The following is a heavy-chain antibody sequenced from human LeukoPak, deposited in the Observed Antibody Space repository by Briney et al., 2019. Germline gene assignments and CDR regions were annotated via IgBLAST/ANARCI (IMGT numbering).Heavy chain of an antibody. J-gene: IGHJ6*03. CDR3: ARESTWWSSSLSHYYYMDV. D-gene: IGHD6-6*01. V-gene: IGHV3-21*01. Sequence: GGSLRLSCAASGFTFSSYSMNWVRQAPGKGLEWVSSISSSSSYIYYADSVKGRFTISRDNAKNSLYLQMNSLRAEDTAVYYCARESTWWSSSLSHYYYMDVWGKGTTVTVSS. CDR2: ISSSSSYI. CDR1: GFTFSSYS.